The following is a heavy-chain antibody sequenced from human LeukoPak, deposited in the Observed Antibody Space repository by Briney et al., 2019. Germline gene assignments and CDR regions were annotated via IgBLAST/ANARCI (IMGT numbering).Heavy chain of an antibody. CDR2: RYHDGRR. D-gene: IGHD3-3*01. V-gene: IGHV4-4*02. CDR1: GDSIRSDRW. J-gene: IGHJ6*02. CDR3: AREKGHLMEVDV. Sequence: SETLSLTCANSGDSIRSDRWWIWVRQAPGKGLEWIGERYHDGRRTYNPSLKSRVSISLDESENQFSLELTSVTAADTAVYFCAREKGHLMEVDVWGQGTTVTVSS.